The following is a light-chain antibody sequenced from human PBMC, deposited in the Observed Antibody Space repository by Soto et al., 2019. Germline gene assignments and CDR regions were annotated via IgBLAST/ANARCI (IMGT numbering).Light chain of an antibody. J-gene: IGLJ2*01. Sequence: QSALTQPPSVSGAPGQRVTISCTGSSSNIGAGYDVHWYQQLPGTAPKLLIYGTSNRPSGVPDRFSGSKSGTSASLAITGLQAEDEADYYCQSYDSSLSGSLFGGGTKLTVL. CDR3: QSYDSSLSGSL. CDR1: SSNIGAGYD. CDR2: GTS. V-gene: IGLV1-40*01.